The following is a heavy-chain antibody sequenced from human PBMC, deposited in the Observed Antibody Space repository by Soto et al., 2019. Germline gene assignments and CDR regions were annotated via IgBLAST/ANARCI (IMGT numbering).Heavy chain of an antibody. V-gene: IGHV4-31*03. CDR1: GGSISSGGYY. D-gene: IGHD2-2*01. Sequence: SETLSLTCTVSGGSISSGGYYWSWIRQHPGKGLEWIGYIYYSGSTYYNPSLKSRVTISVDTSKNQFSLKLSSVTAADTAVYYCARDYPAAAFGWFDPWGQGTLVTVSS. J-gene: IGHJ5*02. CDR3: ARDYPAAAFGWFDP. CDR2: IYYSGST.